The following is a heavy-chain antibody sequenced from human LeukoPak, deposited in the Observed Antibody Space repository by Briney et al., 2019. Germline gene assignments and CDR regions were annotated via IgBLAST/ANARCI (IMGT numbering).Heavy chain of an antibody. CDR1: GGTFSSYA. J-gene: IGHJ6*03. V-gene: IGHV1-69*05. D-gene: IGHD2-15*01. CDR2: IIPIIGTA. CDR3: ARGGGIGYYYYMDV. Sequence: SVKVSCKASGGTFSSYAISWVRQAPGQGLEWMGGIIPIIGTANYAQKFQGRVTITTDESTSTAYMELSSLRSEDTAVYYCARGGGIGYYYYMDVWGKGTTVTASS.